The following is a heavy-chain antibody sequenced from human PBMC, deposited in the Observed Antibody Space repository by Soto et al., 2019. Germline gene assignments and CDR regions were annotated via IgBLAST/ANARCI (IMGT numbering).Heavy chain of an antibody. Sequence: GGSVRLSCTASGFTFGDYAMSWFRQAPGKGLEWVSYIGIGSSTTYYADSVKGRFTISRDNAKNSLYLQMNSLRAEDTAVYYCARDQLYYNDISGRPLNAFDVWGQGTMVTVSS. CDR1: GFTFGDYA. D-gene: IGHD3-22*01. J-gene: IGHJ3*01. CDR3: ARDQLYYNDISGRPLNAFDV. V-gene: IGHV3-48*01. CDR2: IGIGSSTT.